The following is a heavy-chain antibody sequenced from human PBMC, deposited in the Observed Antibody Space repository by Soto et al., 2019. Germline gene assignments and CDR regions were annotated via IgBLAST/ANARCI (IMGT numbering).Heavy chain of an antibody. J-gene: IGHJ4*02. CDR1: GGTFSSYT. Sequence: QVQLVQSGAEVKKPGSSVKVSCKVSGGTFSSYTFTWVRQAPGQGPEWVGRIIPMIGVAKYAQKFKGRVTITADKSTRTDYMDLGSLRAYDTAGYYCARGDGGLGGDSGFDFWGQGTLVTVSS. CDR2: IIPMIGVA. CDR3: ARGDGGLGGDSGFDF. D-gene: IGHD3-16*01. V-gene: IGHV1-69*02.